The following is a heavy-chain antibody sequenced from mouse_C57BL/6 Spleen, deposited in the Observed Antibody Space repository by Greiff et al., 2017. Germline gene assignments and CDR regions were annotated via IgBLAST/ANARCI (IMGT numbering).Heavy chain of an antibody. CDR2: IYPSRGST. V-gene: IGHV1-64*01. CDR3: ARNDFYGCIAY. J-gene: IGHJ3*01. CDR1: GYTFTSYW. Sequence: QVQLQQPGAELVKPGASVKLSCKASGYTFTSYWMHWVKQRPGQGLEWIGRIYPSRGSTNYNEKFKSKATLTADKSSSTAYMQLSSLTSEDSAVYYCARNDFYGCIAYWGQGTLVTVSA. D-gene: IGHD1-1*01.